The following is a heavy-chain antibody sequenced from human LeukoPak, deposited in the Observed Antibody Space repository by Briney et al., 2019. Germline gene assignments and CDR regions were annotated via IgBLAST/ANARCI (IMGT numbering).Heavy chain of an antibody. CDR1: GDTFTSYG. Sequence: ASVKVSCKASGDTFTSYGISWVRQAPGQGVEWMGWISAYNGNTNYAQKPQGRITMTTDTSTSTADMKLRSSRSADTAVYYCARADARPPHYYYYGMDVWGQGTTVTVSS. D-gene: IGHD6-6*01. CDR2: ISAYNGNT. J-gene: IGHJ6*02. CDR3: ARADARPPHYYYYGMDV. V-gene: IGHV1-18*01.